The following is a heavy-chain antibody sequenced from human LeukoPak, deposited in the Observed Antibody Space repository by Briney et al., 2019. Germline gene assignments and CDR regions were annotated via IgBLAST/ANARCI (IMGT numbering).Heavy chain of an antibody. CDR3: ARDGYGSGSYSWFDP. J-gene: IGHJ5*02. D-gene: IGHD3-10*01. CDR2: IYTSGST. Sequence: SETLSLTCTVSGGSISSYYWSWIRQPAGKGLEWIGRIYTSGSTNYNPSLKSRVTMSVDTSKNQFSLELSSVTAADTAVYYCARDGYGSGSYSWFDPWGQGTLVTVSS. V-gene: IGHV4-4*07. CDR1: GGSISSYY.